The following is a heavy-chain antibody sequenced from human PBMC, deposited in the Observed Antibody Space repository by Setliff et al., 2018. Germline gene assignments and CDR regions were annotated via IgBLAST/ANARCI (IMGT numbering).Heavy chain of an antibody. D-gene: IGHD3-22*01. Sequence: SETLSLTCTVSGASISSYYWSWIRQPAGKGLEWIGRIYTSGRTNYNPSLKSRATMSVDTSKNQFSLKLSSVTAADTAVYYCARDSKYYYDSSGYYWNWFDPWGQGTLGHRLL. V-gene: IGHV4-4*07. CDR3: ARDSKYYYDSSGYYWNWFDP. J-gene: IGHJ5*02. CDR1: GASISSYY. CDR2: IYTSGRT.